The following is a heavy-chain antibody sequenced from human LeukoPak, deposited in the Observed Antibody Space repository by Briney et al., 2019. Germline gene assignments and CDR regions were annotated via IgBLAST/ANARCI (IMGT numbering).Heavy chain of an antibody. CDR1: GYTFTGYY. Sequence: GASGNVSCKASGYTFTGYYMHWVRQAPGQGLEWMGWINPNSGGTNYAQKFQGRVTMTRDTSISTAYMELSRLRSDDTAVYYCARAVSTPDSSGWYPTSLFDYWGQGTLVTVSS. V-gene: IGHV1-2*02. J-gene: IGHJ4*02. CDR3: ARAVSTPDSSGWYPTSLFDY. D-gene: IGHD6-19*01. CDR2: INPNSGGT.